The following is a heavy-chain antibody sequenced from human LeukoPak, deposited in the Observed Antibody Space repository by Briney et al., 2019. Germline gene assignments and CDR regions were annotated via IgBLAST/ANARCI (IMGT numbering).Heavy chain of an antibody. Sequence: PGGSLRLSCAASGLTFSSHEMNWVRQAPGKGLEWVSYIGGSGRTIYYADSVKGRFTISRDNAKNSLFLQMNTLRAEDTAVYYCAGSVPHGYFDSWGQGTLVTVSS. CDR3: AGSVPHGYFDS. CDR2: IGGSGRTI. J-gene: IGHJ4*02. V-gene: IGHV3-48*03. CDR1: GLTFSSHE.